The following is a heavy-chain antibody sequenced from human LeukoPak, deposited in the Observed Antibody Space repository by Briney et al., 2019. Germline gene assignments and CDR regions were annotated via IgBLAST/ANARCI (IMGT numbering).Heavy chain of an antibody. D-gene: IGHD2-15*01. CDR2: ISTDGYTT. CDR1: GLAFSAYK. CDR3: VVGGSPGY. V-gene: IGHV3-74*01. J-gene: IGHJ4*02. Sequence: GGSLRLSCAASGLAFSAYKMHWVRQAPRKGLVWVSRISTDGYTTDYADFVQGRFTASRDNTKNTWSLEMNSPRAEDTAVYYCVVGGSPGYWGQGTLVTVSS.